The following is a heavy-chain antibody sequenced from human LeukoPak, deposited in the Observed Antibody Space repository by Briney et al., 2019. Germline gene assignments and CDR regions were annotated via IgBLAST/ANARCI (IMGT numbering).Heavy chain of an antibody. J-gene: IGHJ4*02. V-gene: IGHV5-51*01. Sequence: GESMKISCKGSGYSFTTYWIGWVRQMPGKSLEWMGIIYPGDSDTRYSPSFQGQVTMSADKSISTAYLQWSSLKASDTAMYHCARRGRSSNYFDYWGQGTLVTVSS. CDR2: IYPGDSDT. CDR3: ARRGRSSNYFDY. CDR1: GYSFTTYW. D-gene: IGHD6-6*01.